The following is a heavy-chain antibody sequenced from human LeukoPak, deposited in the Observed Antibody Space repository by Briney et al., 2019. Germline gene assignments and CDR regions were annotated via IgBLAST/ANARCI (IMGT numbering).Heavy chain of an antibody. D-gene: IGHD3-9*01. CDR1: GFTFSSYA. CDR2: ISGRGGST. V-gene: IGHV3-23*01. CDR3: AKGNYDILTGLFDY. Sequence: GGSLRLSCAASGFTFSSYAMSWVRQAPGKGLEGVSAISGRGGSTYYADSVKGRFTISRDSSKNTLYLQMNSLRAEDTAVYYCAKGNYDILTGLFDYWGQGTLVTVSS. J-gene: IGHJ4*02.